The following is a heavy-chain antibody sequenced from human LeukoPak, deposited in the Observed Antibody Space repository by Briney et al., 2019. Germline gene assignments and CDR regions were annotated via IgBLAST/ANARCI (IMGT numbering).Heavy chain of an antibody. D-gene: IGHD4-23*01. CDR3: ARVPAGDYGGNPFDY. CDR2: IIPILGIA. J-gene: IGHJ4*02. Sequence: AASVKVSCKASGGTFSSYATSWVRQAPGQGLEWMGRIIPILGIANYAQKFQGRVTITADKSTSTAYMELSSLRSEDTAVYYCARVPAGDYGGNPFDYWGQGTLVTVSS. CDR1: GGTFSSYA. V-gene: IGHV1-69*04.